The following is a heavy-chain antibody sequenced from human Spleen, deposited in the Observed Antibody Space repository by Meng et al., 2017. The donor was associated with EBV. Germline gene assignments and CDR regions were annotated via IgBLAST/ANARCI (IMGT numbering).Heavy chain of an antibody. J-gene: IGHJ4*02. D-gene: IGHD5-12*01. Sequence: QVPRVEAWVGLVKPGWALILSLVVSGFTLHYYDMSWIRQAPGKGLEWVSYISSSGNIIFYADSVKGRFTISRDNAKKSLFLQMNSLRAEDTAVYYCVRVVSGYGAYWGQGTLVTVSS. V-gene: IGHV3-11*01. CDR2: ISSSGNII. CDR3: VRVVSGYGAY. CDR1: GFTLHYYD.